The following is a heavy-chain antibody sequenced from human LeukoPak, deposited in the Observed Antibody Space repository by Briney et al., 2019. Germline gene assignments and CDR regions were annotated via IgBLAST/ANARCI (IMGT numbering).Heavy chain of an antibody. V-gene: IGHV4-30-2*01. D-gene: IGHD2-15*01. J-gene: IGHJ3*02. CDR2: IYHGGST. CDR3: ARVSQYCTGGTCYSHDAFDI. CDR1: GGSINSGDYS. Sequence: PSETLSLTCVVSGGSINSGDYSWSWIRQPPGKGLEWIGYIYHGGSTYYNPSLKSRVTISLDRSKNQFSLNLSAVTAADTAVYYCARVSQYCTGGTCYSHDAFDIWGQGTMVTVSS.